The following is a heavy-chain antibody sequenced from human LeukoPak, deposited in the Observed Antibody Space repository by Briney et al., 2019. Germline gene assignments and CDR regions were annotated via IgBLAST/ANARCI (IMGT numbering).Heavy chain of an antibody. CDR1: GFTFSSYE. J-gene: IGHJ4*02. CDR3: AKDGGYGSGNYYPDY. V-gene: IGHV3-23*01. D-gene: IGHD3-10*01. Sequence: GGSLRLSCAASGFTFSSYEMNWVRQAPGKGLEWVSSISGGAGGASYADSVKGRFTMSRDNSKNTLYLQMNSLRAEDTAVYYCAKDGGYGSGNYYPDYWGQGTLVTVSS. CDR2: ISGGAGGA.